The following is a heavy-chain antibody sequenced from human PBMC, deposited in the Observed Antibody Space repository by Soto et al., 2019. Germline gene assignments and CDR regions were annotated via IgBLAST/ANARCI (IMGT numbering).Heavy chain of an antibody. V-gene: IGHV2-5*01. CDR2: IYWNDDK. J-gene: IGHJ4*02. D-gene: IGHD6-6*01. CDR1: GFSLSTSGVG. Sequence: SGPTLVNPIQTLTLTCSFSGFSLSTSGVGVGWIRQPPGKALEWLALIYWNDDKRYSPSLKSRLTITKDTSKNQVVLTMTNMDPVDTXTYYCAANTYSSSSFGYWGQGTLVTVSS. CDR3: AANTYSSSSFGY.